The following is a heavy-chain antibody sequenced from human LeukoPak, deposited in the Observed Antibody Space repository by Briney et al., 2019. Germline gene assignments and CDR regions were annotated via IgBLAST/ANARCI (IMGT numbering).Heavy chain of an antibody. J-gene: IGHJ5*02. CDR1: GGTFSSYA. CDR2: IIPIFGTA. D-gene: IGHD2-2*01. CDR3: ARNYLRSLGYCSSTSCYVMFDP. V-gene: IGHV1-69*05. Sequence: SVKVSCKASGGTFSSYAISWVRQAPGQGLEWMGGIIPIFGTANYAQKFQGRVTITTDESTSTAYMELSSLRSEDTAVYYCARNYLRSLGYCSSTSCYVMFDPWGQGTLVTVSS.